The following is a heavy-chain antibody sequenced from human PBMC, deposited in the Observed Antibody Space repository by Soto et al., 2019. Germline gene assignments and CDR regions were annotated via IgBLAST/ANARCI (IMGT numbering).Heavy chain of an antibody. J-gene: IGHJ4*02. V-gene: IGHV3-23*01. D-gene: IGHD7-27*01. CDR1: GFTFSSYA. CDR3: SKDTGVTDSLDH. CDR2: ISGSGGST. Sequence: PGGSLRLSCAASGFTFSSYAMSWVRQAPGKGLEWVSAISGSGGSTYYADSVKGRFTISRDNSKNTLYLQMNSLRAEDTAVYYCSKDTGVTDSLDHWGQGTLVTVSS.